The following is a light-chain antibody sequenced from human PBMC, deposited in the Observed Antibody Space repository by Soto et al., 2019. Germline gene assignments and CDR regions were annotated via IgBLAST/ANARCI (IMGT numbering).Light chain of an antibody. J-gene: IGLJ2*01. Sequence: QSVLTQPPSASGTPGQRVTISCSGSSSNIGSNYVYWYQQLPGTAPKLLIYGNNQRPSGVPDRFSGSKSGTSASLAISGLRSEDEADYYCAAWDGSLSGVVFGAGTKLTVL. CDR1: SSNIGSNY. V-gene: IGLV1-47*01. CDR2: GNN. CDR3: AAWDGSLSGVV.